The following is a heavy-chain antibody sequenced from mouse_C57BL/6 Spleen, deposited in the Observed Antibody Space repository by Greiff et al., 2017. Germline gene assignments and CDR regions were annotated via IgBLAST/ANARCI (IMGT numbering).Heavy chain of an antibody. CDR3: ASFYGYDGWDFDY. Sequence: QVQLQQPGAELVKPGASVKMSCKASGYTFTSYWITWVKQRPGQGLEWIGNIYPGSGSTNYNEKFKSKATLTVDTSDSTSYMQLSSLTSEDSAVYYCASFYGYDGWDFDYWGQGTTLTVSS. V-gene: IGHV1-55*01. D-gene: IGHD2-2*01. J-gene: IGHJ2*01. CDR2: IYPGSGST. CDR1: GYTFTSYW.